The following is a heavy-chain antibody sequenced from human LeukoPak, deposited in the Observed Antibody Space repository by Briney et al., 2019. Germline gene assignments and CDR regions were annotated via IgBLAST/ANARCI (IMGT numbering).Heavy chain of an antibody. V-gene: IGHV4-4*02. Sequence: SGTLSLTCAVPGGSISSSNWWSWVRQPPGKGLEWIGEIYHTGSTNYNPSLKSRVTISVDKSKNQFSLNLSSVTAADTAMYYCAKGTAAARVGYWGQGTLVTVSS. CDR1: GGSISSSNW. CDR3: AKGTAAARVGY. CDR2: IYHTGST. J-gene: IGHJ4*02. D-gene: IGHD2-2*01.